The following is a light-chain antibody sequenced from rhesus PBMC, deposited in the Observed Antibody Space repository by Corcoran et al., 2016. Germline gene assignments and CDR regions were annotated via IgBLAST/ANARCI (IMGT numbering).Light chain of an antibody. CDR1: QSVSSS. V-gene: IGKV3-42*01. J-gene: IGKJ4*01. CDR2: GAS. CDR3: HQDYGWPLT. Sequence: EIVMTQSPATLSLSPGERATLSCRASQSVSSSLAWYQQKPGQAPNLLIYGASSRATGSPDRFSGGGSGTDFTLTISSLGPEDVGVYYCHQDYGWPLTFGGETKVGL.